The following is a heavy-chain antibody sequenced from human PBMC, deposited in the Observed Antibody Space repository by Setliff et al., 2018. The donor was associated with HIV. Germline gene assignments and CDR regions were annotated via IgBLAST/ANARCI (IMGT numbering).Heavy chain of an antibody. V-gene: IGHV3-30*02. D-gene: IGHD3-22*01. CDR3: AKDMEYDTSVYYHWYFDL. CDR1: GFTFSTYG. CDR2: IRYDGSNK. J-gene: IGHJ2*01. Sequence: LRLSCAASGFTFSTYGMHWVRQAPGKGLEWVAFIRYDGSNKYYADSVKGRFTISRDNSKNTLHLQMNSLRAEDTALYYCAKDMEYDTSVYYHWYFDLWGRGALVTVSS.